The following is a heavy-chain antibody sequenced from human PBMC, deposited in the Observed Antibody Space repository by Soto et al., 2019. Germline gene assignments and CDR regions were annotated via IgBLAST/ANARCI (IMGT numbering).Heavy chain of an antibody. CDR2: IYYSGST. J-gene: IGHJ4*02. Sequence: PSETLSLTCTVSGGSISSYYWSWIRQPPGKGLEWIGYIYYSGSTNYNPSLKSRVTISVDTSKNQFSLKPSSVTAADTAVYYCARDPVGDYLDYWGQGTLVTVSS. CDR1: GGSISSYY. CDR3: ARDPVGDYLDY. V-gene: IGHV4-59*01. D-gene: IGHD4-17*01.